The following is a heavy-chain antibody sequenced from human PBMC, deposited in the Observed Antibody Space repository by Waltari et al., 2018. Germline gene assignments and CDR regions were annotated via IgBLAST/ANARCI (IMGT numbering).Heavy chain of an antibody. CDR1: GGTFSSYA. J-gene: IGHJ4*02. V-gene: IGHV1-69*05. D-gene: IGHD5-12*01. CDR3: ATRDTDLVASSSAFDY. Sequence: QVQVEQSGSEVKKPGSSVTVSCKASGGTFSSYAISWVRQAPGQGLEWMGGIITKFDTTNYAQKFQGRVTITTDESTNTAYMELSSLTSEDSAVYYCATRDTDLVASSSAFDYWGQGTLVTVSS. CDR2: IITKFDTT.